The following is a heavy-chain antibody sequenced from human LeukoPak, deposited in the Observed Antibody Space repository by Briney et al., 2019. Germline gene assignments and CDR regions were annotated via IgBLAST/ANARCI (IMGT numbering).Heavy chain of an antibody. Sequence: GGSLRLSCAASGFTFSSYAMSWVRQAPGKGLEWVSAISGSGGSTYYADSVKGRFTISRDNSKSTLYLQMNSLRAEDTAVYYCASQTTVTTRGYFDLWGRGTLVTVSS. D-gene: IGHD4-17*01. CDR1: GFTFSSYA. CDR3: ASQTTVTTRGYFDL. J-gene: IGHJ2*01. CDR2: ISGSGGST. V-gene: IGHV3-23*01.